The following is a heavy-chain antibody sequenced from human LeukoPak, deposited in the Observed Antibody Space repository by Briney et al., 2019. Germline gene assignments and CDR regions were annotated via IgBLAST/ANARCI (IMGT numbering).Heavy chain of an antibody. V-gene: IGHV3-48*04. CDR1: GFTFSSYS. CDR3: ASAPDQWLVLGYYYYMDV. Sequence: GGSLRLSCAASGFTFSSYSMNWVRQAPGKGLEWVSYISSSSSTIYYADSVKGRFTISRDNAKNSLYLQMNSLRAEDTAVYYCASAPDQWLVLGYYYYMDVWGKGTTVTVSS. J-gene: IGHJ6*03. D-gene: IGHD6-19*01. CDR2: ISSSSSTI.